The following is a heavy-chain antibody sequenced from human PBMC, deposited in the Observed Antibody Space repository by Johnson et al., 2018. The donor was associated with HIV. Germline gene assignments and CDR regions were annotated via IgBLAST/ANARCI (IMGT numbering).Heavy chain of an antibody. CDR2: ISWISGTI. J-gene: IGHJ3*02. V-gene: IGHV3-74*01. CDR3: TTDRYAFDI. CDR1: GFTFSSYW. D-gene: IGHD1-1*01. Sequence: VQLVESGGGLVQPGGSLRLSCAASGFTFSSYWMHWVRQAPGKGLVWVSGISWISGTIGYADSVKGRFTISRDNSKGTLYLQMDGLRPEDTALYYCTTDRYAFDIWGQGTMVTVSS.